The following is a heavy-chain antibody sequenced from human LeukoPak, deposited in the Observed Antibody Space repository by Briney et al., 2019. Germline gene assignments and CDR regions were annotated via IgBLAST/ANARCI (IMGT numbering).Heavy chain of an antibody. J-gene: IGHJ4*02. D-gene: IGHD2-2*01. CDR3: ARDPGYCSSTSCYPLYYFDY. CDR2: MNPNSGNT. CDR1: GYTFTSYD. V-gene: IGHV1-8*01. Sequence: ASVKVSCKASGYTFTSYDINWVRQATGQGLEWMGWMNPNSGNTGYAQKFQGRVTMTRDTSTSTVYMELSSLRSEDTAVYYCARDPGYCSSTSCYPLYYFDYWGQGTLVTVSS.